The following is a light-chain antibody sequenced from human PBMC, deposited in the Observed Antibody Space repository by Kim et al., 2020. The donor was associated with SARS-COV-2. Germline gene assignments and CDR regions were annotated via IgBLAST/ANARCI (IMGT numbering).Light chain of an antibody. CDR3: QKYNNWTPYT. V-gene: IGKV3-15*01. CDR1: HSVSSN. Sequence: VSPAQIAALSCRASHSVSSNIAWYQQTTGQAPGILIYGASTRATGIPARFSGSGSGTEFTLTISSLKTEDFAVYYCQKYNNWTPYTFGQGKELE. CDR2: GAS. J-gene: IGKJ2*01.